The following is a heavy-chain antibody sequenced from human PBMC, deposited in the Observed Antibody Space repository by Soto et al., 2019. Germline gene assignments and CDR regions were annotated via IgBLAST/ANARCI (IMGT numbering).Heavy chain of an antibody. CDR1: GGQCADYG. V-gene: IGHV5-51*01. D-gene: IGHD6-13*01. CDR2: IYPGDSDT. Sequence: VSLRDWRKGAGGQCADYGGGWVRQKHGKGLEWMGIIYPGDSDTRYSPSFQGEVTISADQSISTAYLQWSSLKASDTAMYYCARPARSVSSSWPLDYWGQGTLVTVSS. J-gene: IGHJ4*02. CDR3: ARPARSVSSSWPLDY.